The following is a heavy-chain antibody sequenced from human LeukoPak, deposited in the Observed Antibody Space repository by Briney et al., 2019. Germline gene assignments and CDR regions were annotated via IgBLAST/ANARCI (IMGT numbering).Heavy chain of an antibody. Sequence: GGSLRLSCAASGFTFSDYYMNWVRQAPGKGLEWVSSISSSSTIYYADSVKGRFTISRDNAKNSLYLQMNSLRAEATAVYYCARTDYYGSGSPIVDFDPWGQGTLVTVSS. D-gene: IGHD3-10*01. CDR1: GFTFSDYY. V-gene: IGHV3-69-1*01. CDR2: ISSSSTI. J-gene: IGHJ5*02. CDR3: ARTDYYGSGSPIVDFDP.